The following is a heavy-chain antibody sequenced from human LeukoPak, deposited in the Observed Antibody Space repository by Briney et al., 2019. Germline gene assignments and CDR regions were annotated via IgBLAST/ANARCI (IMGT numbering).Heavy chain of an antibody. J-gene: IGHJ4*02. Sequence: PGGSLRLSCAASGLTSSSYEMNWVRQAPGKGLEWLSYISSSSNMIFYAESVKGRFTISRDNAKNSLYLQMNSLRAEDTAIYYCATASGGWYRYYFDSWGQGTLVTVSS. CDR1: GLTSSSYE. V-gene: IGHV3-48*03. CDR2: ISSSSNMI. CDR3: ATASGGWYRYYFDS. D-gene: IGHD6-13*01.